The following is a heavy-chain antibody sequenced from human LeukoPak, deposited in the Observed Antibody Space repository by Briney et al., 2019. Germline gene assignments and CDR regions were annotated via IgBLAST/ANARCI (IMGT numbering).Heavy chain of an antibody. V-gene: IGHV4-39*01. J-gene: IGHJ3*02. D-gene: IGHD6-6*01. Sequence: PSETLSLTCTVSGGSISSSSYYWGWIRQPPGKGLEWIGSIYYSGSTYYNPSLKSRVTISVDTSKNQFSLKPSSVTAADTAVYYCASLIAARYAFDIWGQGTMVTVSS. CDR2: IYYSGST. CDR3: ASLIAARYAFDI. CDR1: GGSISSSSYY.